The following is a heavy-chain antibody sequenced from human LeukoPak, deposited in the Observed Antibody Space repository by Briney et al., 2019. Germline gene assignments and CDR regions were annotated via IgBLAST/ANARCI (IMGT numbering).Heavy chain of an antibody. CDR3: ARDRGSGYDLGAFDI. V-gene: IGHV3-30-3*01. CDR1: GFTFSSYA. D-gene: IGHD5-12*01. Sequence: GRSLRLSCAASGFTFSSYAMHWVRQAPGKGLEWVAVISYDGSNKYYADSVKGRFTISRDNSKNTLYLQMNSLRAEDTAVYYCARDRGSGYDLGAFDIWGQGTMVTVSS. CDR2: ISYDGSNK. J-gene: IGHJ3*02.